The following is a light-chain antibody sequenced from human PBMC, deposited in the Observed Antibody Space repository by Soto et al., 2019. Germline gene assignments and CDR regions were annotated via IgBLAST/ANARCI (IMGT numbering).Light chain of an antibody. CDR1: QSVSNY. CDR3: QKYNSAPLT. J-gene: IGKJ4*01. V-gene: IGKV3-11*01. CDR2: DTT. Sequence: ENVLTQSPATLSLSPGERATLSCRASQSVSNYLAWYQQKPGQAPRLLIYDTTNRATGIPARFSGSGSGTDFTLTISGLEPEDFAVYYCQKYNSAPLTFGGGTKVEIK.